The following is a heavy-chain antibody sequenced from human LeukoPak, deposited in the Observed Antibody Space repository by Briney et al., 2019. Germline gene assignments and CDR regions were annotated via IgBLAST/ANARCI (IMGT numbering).Heavy chain of an antibody. CDR1: GGSISSYY. V-gene: IGHV4-59*12. D-gene: IGHD2-21*01. CDR2: IYYSGST. Sequence: SETLSLTCTVSGGSISSYYWSWIRQPPGKGLEWIGYIYYSGSTYNNPSLKSRVTISVDTSKNQFSLKLSSVTAADTAVYHCARSPRIPHQEFQHWGQGTLVTVSS. J-gene: IGHJ1*01. CDR3: ARSPRIPHQEFQH.